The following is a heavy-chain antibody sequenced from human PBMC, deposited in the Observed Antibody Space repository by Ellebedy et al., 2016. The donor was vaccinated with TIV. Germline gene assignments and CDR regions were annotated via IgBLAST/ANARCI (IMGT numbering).Heavy chain of an antibody. D-gene: IGHD3-16*01. CDR3: VRDRLMISFGGVPDS. V-gene: IGHV1-3*01. Sequence: GESLKISCKGSGYSFTSYYIGWVRQAPGQGLEWMGWINAGNGNTKYSQKFQGRVTITRDTFASTVYMELSSLRSEDTAVYYCVRDRLMISFGGVPDSWGQGTLVTVSS. CDR1: GYSFTSYY. J-gene: IGHJ5*01. CDR2: INAGNGNT.